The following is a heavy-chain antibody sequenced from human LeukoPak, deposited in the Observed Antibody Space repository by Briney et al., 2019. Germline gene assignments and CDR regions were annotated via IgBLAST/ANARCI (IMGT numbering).Heavy chain of an antibody. J-gene: IGHJ5*02. CDR3: AREYCSSTSCYRTYNWFDP. Sequence: SETLSLTCAVSGYSISSGYYWGWIRQPPGKGLEWIGRIYHSGSTYYNTSLKSRVTISVETSKTKFSLKLSSVPAADTAVYYCAREYCSSTSCYRTYNWFDPWGQGTLVTVSS. CDR1: GYSISSGYY. D-gene: IGHD2-2*01. V-gene: IGHV4-38-2*02. CDR2: IYHSGST.